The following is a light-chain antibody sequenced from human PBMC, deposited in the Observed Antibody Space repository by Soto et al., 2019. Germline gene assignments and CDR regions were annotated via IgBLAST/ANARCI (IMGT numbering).Light chain of an antibody. J-gene: IGKJ1*01. CDR1: QSVSSGH. V-gene: IGKV3-20*01. CDR3: QQYSSSPQT. Sequence: IMFTPSPGSLSFSPGTITSLSCRASQSVSSGHLAWYQQKPGQAPRLLIYGASSRATGIPDRFSGSGSGTDFTLTISRLEPEDFAVYYCQQYSSSPQTFGQGTNVDIK. CDR2: GAS.